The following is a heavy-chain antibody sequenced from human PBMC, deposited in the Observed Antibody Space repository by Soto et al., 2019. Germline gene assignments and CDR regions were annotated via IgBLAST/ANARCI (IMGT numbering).Heavy chain of an antibody. D-gene: IGHD3-22*01. Sequence: QVQLVQSGAEVKKPGSSVKVSCKASGGTFSSYTISWVRQAPGQGLEWMGRIIPILGIANYAQKFQGRVTITADKSTSTAYMELSSLRSEDTAVYYCARVNRYDSSGYLDYWGQGTLVTVSS. V-gene: IGHV1-69*02. CDR2: IIPILGIA. J-gene: IGHJ4*02. CDR3: ARVNRYDSSGYLDY. CDR1: GGTFSSYT.